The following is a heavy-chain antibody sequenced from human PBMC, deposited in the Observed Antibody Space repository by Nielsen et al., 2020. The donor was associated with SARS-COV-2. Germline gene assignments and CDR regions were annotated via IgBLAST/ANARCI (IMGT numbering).Heavy chain of an antibody. V-gene: IGHV3-9*01. CDR2: ISWNSGSI. Sequence: LKISCAASGFTFDDYAMHWVRQAPGKGLEWVSGISWNSGSIGYADSVKGRFTISRDNAKNSLYLQMNSLRTEDTALYYCAKDSYDSSGPVAWGQGTLVTVSS. CDR1: GFTFDDYA. J-gene: IGHJ5*02. CDR3: AKDSYDSSGPVA. D-gene: IGHD3-22*01.